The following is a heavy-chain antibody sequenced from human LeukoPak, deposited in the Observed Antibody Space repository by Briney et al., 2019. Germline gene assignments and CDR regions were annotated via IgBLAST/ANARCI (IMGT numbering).Heavy chain of an antibody. CDR2: INPSGGST. J-gene: IGHJ6*02. V-gene: IGHV1-46*01. CDR3: ARGAPVTTYYYYGMDV. CDR1: GYTFTSYY. Sequence: ASVKVSCKASGYTFTSYYMHWVRQAPGQGLEWMGIINPSGGSTSYAQKFQGRVTMTRDTSTNTVYMELSSLRSEDTAVYYCARGAPVTTYYYYGMDVWGQGTTVTVSS. D-gene: IGHD4-11*01.